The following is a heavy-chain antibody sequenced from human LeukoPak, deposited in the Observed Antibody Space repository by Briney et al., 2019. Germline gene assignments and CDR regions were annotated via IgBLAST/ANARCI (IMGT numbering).Heavy chain of an antibody. Sequence: GGSLRLSCAASGFTFSSYSMNWVRQAPGKGLEWVSAISNSGGDTYYTDSVKGHFTIPRDNSKNTLYLQVNSLRTEDTAVYYCAKGSGSFDYWGQGTLVTVSS. D-gene: IGHD7-27*01. CDR3: AKGSGSFDY. CDR1: GFTFSSYS. CDR2: ISNSGGDT. J-gene: IGHJ4*02. V-gene: IGHV3-23*01.